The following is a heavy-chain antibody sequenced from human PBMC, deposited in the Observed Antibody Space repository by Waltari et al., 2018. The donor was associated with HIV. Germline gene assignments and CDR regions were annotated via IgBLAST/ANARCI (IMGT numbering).Heavy chain of an antibody. CDR1: GFSFSNYN. CDR2: ITFSGNYI. V-gene: IGHV3-21*01. Sequence: EVQLVESGGGLVKPGGSLRLSCAASGFSFSNYNMNWVSQAPGKGLEWVSSITFSGNYIYYADSVKGRFTISRDNAKNSLYLQMSSLRAEDTAIYYCARDLFCSGGTCYRYDVFNIWGQGTMVTVSS. J-gene: IGHJ3*02. D-gene: IGHD2-15*01. CDR3: ARDLFCSGGTCYRYDVFNI.